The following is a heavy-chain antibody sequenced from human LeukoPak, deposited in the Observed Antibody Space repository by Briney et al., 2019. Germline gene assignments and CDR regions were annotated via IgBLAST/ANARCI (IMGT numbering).Heavy chain of an antibody. Sequence: SETLSLTCAVYGGSFSGYYWSWIRQPPGKGLEWIGEINHSGSTNYNPSLESRVTISVDTSKNQFSLKLSSVTAADTAVYYCARGYGVYYGSGSYYRDYYYGMDVWGKGTTVTVSS. CDR3: ARGYGVYYGSGSYYRDYYYGMDV. CDR2: INHSGST. CDR1: GGSFSGYY. V-gene: IGHV4-34*01. D-gene: IGHD3-10*01. J-gene: IGHJ6*04.